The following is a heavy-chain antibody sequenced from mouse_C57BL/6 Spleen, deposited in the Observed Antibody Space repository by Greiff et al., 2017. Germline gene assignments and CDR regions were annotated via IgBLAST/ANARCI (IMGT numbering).Heavy chain of an antibody. V-gene: IGHV7-3*01. CDR3: ARSPLGSSFFDY. D-gene: IGHD1-1*01. J-gene: IGHJ2*01. CDR2: FRNKANGDTT. CDR1: GFTFTDYY. Sequence: EVKLMESGGGLVQPGGSLSLSCAASGFTFTDYYMSWVRQPPGKALEWLGFFRNKANGDTTEYSAPVKGRFIISRDNSQSILYLQMNALRAEDSATYYCARSPLGSSFFDYWGQGTTLTVSS.